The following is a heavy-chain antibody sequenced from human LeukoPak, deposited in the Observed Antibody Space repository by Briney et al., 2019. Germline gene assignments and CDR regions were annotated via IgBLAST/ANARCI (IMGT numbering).Heavy chain of an antibody. CDR3: ARGLPYSDRGDN. V-gene: IGHV4-31*03. J-gene: IGHJ4*02. Sequence: SETLSLTCSVSGASISSGGYYWRWIRQHPGKGLEWIGHIYYSGSTYYNPSLKSRITISVDTSKNQFSLRLCSVTAADTAVYFCARGLPYSDRGDNWGQGTLVTVSS. CDR2: IYYSGST. CDR1: GASISSGGYY. D-gene: IGHD6-13*01.